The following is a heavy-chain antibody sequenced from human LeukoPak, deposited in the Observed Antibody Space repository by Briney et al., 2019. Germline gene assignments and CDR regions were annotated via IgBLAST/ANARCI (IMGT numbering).Heavy chain of an antibody. Sequence: GESLRLSCAASGFTFSSYSMNWVRQAPGKGLEWVSSISSSSSYIYYADSVKGRFTISRDNAKNSLYLQMNSLRAEDTAVYYCARVSTGGLDYWGQGTLVTVSS. J-gene: IGHJ4*02. CDR1: GFTFSSYS. V-gene: IGHV3-21*01. D-gene: IGHD2-8*02. CDR3: ARVSTGGLDY. CDR2: ISSSSSYI.